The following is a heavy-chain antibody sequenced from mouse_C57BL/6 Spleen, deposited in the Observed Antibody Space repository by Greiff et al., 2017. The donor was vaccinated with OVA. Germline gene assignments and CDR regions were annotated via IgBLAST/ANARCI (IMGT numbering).Heavy chain of an antibody. D-gene: IGHD1-1*01. Sequence: VQLQQSGPELVKPGASVKISCKASGYSFTDYNMNWVKQSHGKSLEWIGVINPNYGTTSYNQKFKGKATLTVDQSSSTAYMQLNSLTSEDSAVYYCAKFYGSSYLSYWYFDVWGTGTTVTVSS. CDR3: AKFYGSSYLSYWYFDV. J-gene: IGHJ1*03. V-gene: IGHV1-39*01. CDR2: INPNYGTT. CDR1: GYSFTDYN.